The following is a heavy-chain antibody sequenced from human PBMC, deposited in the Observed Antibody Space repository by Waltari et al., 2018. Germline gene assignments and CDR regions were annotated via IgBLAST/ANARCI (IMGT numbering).Heavy chain of an antibody. Sequence: QVQLQQWGAGLLKPSETLSLTCAVYGGSFSVYYWSWIRQPPGKGLEWIGEINHSGSTNYTPSLKSRVTISVDTSKNQFSLKLSSVTAADTAVYYCARGAVTGGLFDYWGQGTLVTVSS. V-gene: IGHV4-34*01. D-gene: IGHD4-17*01. CDR1: GGSFSVYY. J-gene: IGHJ4*02. CDR3: ARGAVTGGLFDY. CDR2: INHSGST.